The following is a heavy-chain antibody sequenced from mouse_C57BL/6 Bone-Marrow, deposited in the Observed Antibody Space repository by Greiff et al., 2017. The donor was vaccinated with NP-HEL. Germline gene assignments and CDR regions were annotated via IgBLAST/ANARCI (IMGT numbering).Heavy chain of an antibody. V-gene: IGHV7-3*01. CDR3: ARSIYYDYADDPLYAMDG. D-gene: IGHD2-4*01. CDR2: IRNKASGYTT. CDR1: GFTFTDYY. J-gene: IGHJ4*01. Sequence: EVQLLESGGGLVQPGGSLSLSCAASGFTFTDYYMNWVRQPPGQALEWLGFIRNKASGYTTEYSSSVKGRFTISRDNSQSILYLQMNALRAEDSATYYCARSIYYDYADDPLYAMDGWGEGNSVTVSS.